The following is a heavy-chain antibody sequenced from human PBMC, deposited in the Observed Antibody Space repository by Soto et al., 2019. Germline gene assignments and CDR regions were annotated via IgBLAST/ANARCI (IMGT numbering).Heavy chain of an antibody. CDR3: ACGGDPVEKLNGFEP. D-gene: IGHD3-16*01. Sequence: SETLSLTCTVSGESVTLYQWSWIRQPAGKGLEWIGRISASGSADYNPSFKSRVTMSIDSSKNQFSLKLRSVTVAETAIYYCACGGDPVEKLNGFEPWGQGARV. CDR1: GESVTLYQ. CDR2: ISASGSA. J-gene: IGHJ5*02. V-gene: IGHV4-4*07.